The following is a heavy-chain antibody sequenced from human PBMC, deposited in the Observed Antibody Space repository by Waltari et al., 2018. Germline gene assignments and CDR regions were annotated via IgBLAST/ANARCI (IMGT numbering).Heavy chain of an antibody. J-gene: IGHJ6*02. Sequence: EVQLVQSGAEVKKPGESLKISCKGSGYSFTSYWIAWVRQMPGKGLEWMGVIYPGDSDTRYSPSFQGQVTISADKSSSTAYLQWSSLKASDTAMYYCARRLVGTPWAYGMDVWGQGTTVTVSS. V-gene: IGHV5-51*01. D-gene: IGHD6-6*01. CDR3: ARRLVGTPWAYGMDV. CDR1: GYSFTSYW. CDR2: IYPGDSDT.